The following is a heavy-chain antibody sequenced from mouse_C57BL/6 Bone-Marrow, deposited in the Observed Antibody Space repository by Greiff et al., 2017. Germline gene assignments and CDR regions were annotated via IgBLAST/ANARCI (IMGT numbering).Heavy chain of an antibody. CDR2: IYPSDSET. CDR1: GYTFTSYW. Sequence: VQLQQPGAELVRPGSSVKLSCTASGYTFTSYWMDWVKQRPGQGLEWIGNIYPSDSETHYNQKFKDKATLTVDKSSSTAYMQLSSLTSEDSAVYYWAREGYYCSSFNWYFDVWGKGTTVTVSS. V-gene: IGHV1-61*01. CDR3: AREGYYCSSFNWYFDV. J-gene: IGHJ1*03. D-gene: IGHD1-1*01.